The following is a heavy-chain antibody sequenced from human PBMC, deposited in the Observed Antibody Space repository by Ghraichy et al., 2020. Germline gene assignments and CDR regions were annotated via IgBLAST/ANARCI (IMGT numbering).Heavy chain of an antibody. D-gene: IGHD6-19*01. V-gene: IGHV3-7*01. CDR3: ARDLGGGWYFDY. CDR2: IKKDGSEK. Sequence: GGSLRLSFAASGFIFSGYWMSWVRQAPGKGPEWVANIKKDGSEKYYVDSVKGRFTISRDNAENSLYLQMNSLRAEDTAVYYCARDLGGGWYFDYWGQGALVTVSS. CDR1: GFIFSGYW. J-gene: IGHJ4*02.